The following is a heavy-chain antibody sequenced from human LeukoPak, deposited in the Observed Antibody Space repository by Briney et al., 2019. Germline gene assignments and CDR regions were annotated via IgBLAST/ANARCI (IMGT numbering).Heavy chain of an antibody. D-gene: IGHD3-22*01. V-gene: IGHV3-23*01. Sequence: GGSLRLSCAASGFTFSSYAMSWVRQAPGKGLEWVSAISGSGGSTYYADSVKGRFTISRDNSKNTLYLQMNSLRAEDTAVYYCARFGPYYYDSSGYYYLDYWGQGTLVTVSS. J-gene: IGHJ4*02. CDR1: GFTFSSYA. CDR2: ISGSGGST. CDR3: ARFGPYYYDSSGYYYLDY.